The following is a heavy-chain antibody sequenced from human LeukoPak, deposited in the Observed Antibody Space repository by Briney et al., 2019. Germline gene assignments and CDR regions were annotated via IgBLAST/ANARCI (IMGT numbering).Heavy chain of an antibody. V-gene: IGHV1-69*05. Sequence: SVKVSCKASGGTFSSYAISWVRQAPGQGLERMGGIIPIFGTANYAQKFQGRVTITTDESTSTAYMELSSLRAEDTAVYYCASRLYYYGSGSYDYFDYWGQGTLVTVSS. CDR1: GGTFSSYA. CDR3: ASRLYYYGSGSYDYFDY. CDR2: IIPIFGTA. D-gene: IGHD3-10*01. J-gene: IGHJ4*02.